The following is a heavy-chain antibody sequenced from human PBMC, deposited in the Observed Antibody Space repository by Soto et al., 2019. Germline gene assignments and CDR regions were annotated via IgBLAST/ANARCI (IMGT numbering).Heavy chain of an antibody. J-gene: IGHJ6*02. V-gene: IGHV3-30*18. CDR2: MSYDGSNE. CDR1: GFTSSSYG. D-gene: IGHD6-19*01. CDR3: AKDLSIAVAGRYYYYYGMDV. Sequence: GGSLRLSCAASGFTSSSYGMHWVRQAPGKGLEWVEVMSYDGSNEYYADYVKGRFTISRDNYKNTLYLQMNSLRAEDTAVYYCAKDLSIAVAGRYYYYYGMDVWGQGTTVTISS.